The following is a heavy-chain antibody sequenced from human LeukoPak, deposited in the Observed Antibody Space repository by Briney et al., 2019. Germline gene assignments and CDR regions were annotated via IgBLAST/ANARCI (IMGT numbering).Heavy chain of an antibody. CDR3: ARLQGYNRHLDY. J-gene: IGHJ4*02. Sequence: SETLSLTCTVSGGSISSYYWSWIRQPPGKGLEWIGYIYNSGSTNYNPSLKSRVTISVDTSKNQFSLKLSSVTAADTAVYYCARLQGYNRHLDYWGQGTLVTVSS. V-gene: IGHV4-59*08. CDR2: IYNSGST. CDR1: GGSISSYY. D-gene: IGHD1-14*01.